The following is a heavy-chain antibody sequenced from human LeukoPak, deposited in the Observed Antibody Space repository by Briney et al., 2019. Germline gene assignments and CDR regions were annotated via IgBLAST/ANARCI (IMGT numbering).Heavy chain of an antibody. V-gene: IGHV6-1*01. Sequence: SQSPSLTCAISGDSLSSNSVSWNWLRQSPSRSLVWLGRTYYRSKWCTHYAVSVQSRITLNPDTSKNQFSLQLNSVTPEDTAVYYCARKVAGGAFDIWGQGTMVIVSS. D-gene: IGHD3-16*01. CDR3: ARKVAGGAFDI. CDR2: TYYRSKWCT. J-gene: IGHJ3*02. CDR1: GDSLSSNSVS.